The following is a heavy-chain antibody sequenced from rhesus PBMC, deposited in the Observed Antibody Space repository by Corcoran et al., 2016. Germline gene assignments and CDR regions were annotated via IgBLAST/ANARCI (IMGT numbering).Heavy chain of an antibody. CDR2: LGGDTAST. J-gene: IGHJ4*01. V-gene: IGHV4-127*01. CDR1: GYSISSGYA. CDR3: VRVDRRAVIIDS. Sequence: QVQLQESGPGLAKPSETLSLTCAVSGYSISSGYAWTWVRQPQGKGLEWIGCLGGDTASTYYNPSLKSRVTISKDTSTNQFSLRLTSVTAADTALYYCVRVDRRAVIIDSWGQGVLVTVSS. D-gene: IGHD2-39*01.